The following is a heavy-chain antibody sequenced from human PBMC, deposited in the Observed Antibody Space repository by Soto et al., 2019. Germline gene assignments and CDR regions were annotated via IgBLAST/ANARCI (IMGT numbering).Heavy chain of an antibody. J-gene: IGHJ4*02. V-gene: IGHV4-39*07. CDR3: AREQCYYDSSGYYPYYFDY. Sequence: SETLSVTCSVSGGSIINSRFYWAWNRQPPGEGLEWIGSIYHTGNAYYNPSLKSRVTISVDTSKNQFSLNLNSMTGADTAVYYCAREQCYYDSSGYYPYYFDYWGQGTLVTVSS. CDR1: GGSIINSRFY. CDR2: IYHTGNA. D-gene: IGHD3-22*01.